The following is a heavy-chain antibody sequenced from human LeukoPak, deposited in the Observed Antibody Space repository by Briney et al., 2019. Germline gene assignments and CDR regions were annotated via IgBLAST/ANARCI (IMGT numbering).Heavy chain of an antibody. J-gene: IGHJ2*01. Sequence: SGTLSLTCTVSGGSISSYYWSWIRQAPGKGLEWIGYIYYSGSTNYNPSLQSRVTISVDTSKNQFSLKLSSVTAADTAVYYCARDTTPWGYSDLWGRGTLVTVSS. CDR2: IYYSGST. V-gene: IGHV4-59*01. D-gene: IGHD1-14*01. CDR3: ARDTTPWGYSDL. CDR1: GGSISSYY.